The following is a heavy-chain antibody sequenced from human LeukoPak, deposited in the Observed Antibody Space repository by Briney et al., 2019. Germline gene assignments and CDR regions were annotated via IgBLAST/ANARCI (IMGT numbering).Heavy chain of an antibody. CDR2: VYYGGTT. V-gene: IGHV4-39*01. CDR3: ARRATTVTTGYYYYYMDV. Sequence: PSETLSLTCTVSGGSINSRSYYWGWIRQPPGKGLEWIGSVYYGGTTYYNPSLKSRVTISEDTSKNQFSLKLSSVIAADTAVYYCARRATTVTTGYYYYYMDVWGKGTTVTVSS. D-gene: IGHD4-17*01. J-gene: IGHJ6*03. CDR1: GGSINSRSYY.